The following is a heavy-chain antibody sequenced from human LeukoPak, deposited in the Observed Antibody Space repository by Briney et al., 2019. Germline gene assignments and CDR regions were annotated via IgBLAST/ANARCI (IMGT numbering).Heavy chain of an antibody. Sequence: QPGGSLRLSCAASGFTFSSYGMHWVRQAPGKGLEWVAVIWYDGSNKYYADSVKGRFTISRDNSKNTLYLQMNSLRAEDTAVYYCARGPGGDTMIGIYGMDVWGQGTTVTVSS. V-gene: IGHV3-33*01. D-gene: IGHD3-22*01. CDR1: GFTFSSYG. CDR3: ARGPGGDTMIGIYGMDV. CDR2: IWYDGSNK. J-gene: IGHJ6*02.